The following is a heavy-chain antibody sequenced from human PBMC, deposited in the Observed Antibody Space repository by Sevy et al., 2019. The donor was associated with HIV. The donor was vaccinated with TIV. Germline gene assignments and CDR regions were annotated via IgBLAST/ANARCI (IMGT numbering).Heavy chain of an antibody. CDR3: AGGGCSTTRCYQVGDWFDP. CDR1: GFIFSSYW. D-gene: IGHD2-2*01. J-gene: IGHJ5*02. Sequence: GGSLRLSCAASGFIFSSYWMSWVRQAPGKGLEWVANMNQDGSEKHYVDSVKGRFSISRDNAKKSLYLQMNNLRPEDTAVYFCAGGGCSTTRCYQVGDWFDPWGQGSLVTVSS. CDR2: MNQDGSEK. V-gene: IGHV3-7*01.